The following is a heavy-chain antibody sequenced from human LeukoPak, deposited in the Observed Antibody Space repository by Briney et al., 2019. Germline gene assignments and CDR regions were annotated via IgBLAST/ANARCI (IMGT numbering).Heavy chain of an antibody. CDR1: GGTFSSYA. V-gene: IGHV1-69*13. J-gene: IGHJ6*04. D-gene: IGHD2-15*01. Sequence: SVKVSCKASGGTFSSYAISWVRQAPGQGLEWMGGIIPIFGTANYAQKFQGRVTITADESTSTAYMELSSLRSEDAAVYYRARENCSGGSCYSPGYYYYGMDVWGKGTTVTVSS. CDR3: ARENCSGGSCYSPGYYYYGMDV. CDR2: IIPIFGTA.